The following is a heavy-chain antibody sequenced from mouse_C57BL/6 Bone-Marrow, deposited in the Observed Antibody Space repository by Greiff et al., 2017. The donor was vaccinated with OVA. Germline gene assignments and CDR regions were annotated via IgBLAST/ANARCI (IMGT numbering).Heavy chain of an antibody. CDR3: ARRDSGTSFGFAY. CDR1: GYTFTDYN. V-gene: IGHV1-18*01. CDR2: INPNNGGT. D-gene: IGHD4-1*01. Sequence: VQLQQSGPELVKPGASVKIPCKASGYTFTDYNMDWVKQSHGKSLEWIGDINPNNGGTIYNQKFKGKATLTVDKSSSTAYMELRSLTSEDTAVYYCARRDSGTSFGFAYWGQGTLVTVSA. J-gene: IGHJ3*01.